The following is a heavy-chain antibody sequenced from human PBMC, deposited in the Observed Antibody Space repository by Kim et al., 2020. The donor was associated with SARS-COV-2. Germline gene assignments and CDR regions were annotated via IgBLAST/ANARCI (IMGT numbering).Heavy chain of an antibody. V-gene: IGHV1-18*01. CDR1: GYTFTNYG. CDR2: ISAYNGNT. D-gene: IGHD3-22*01. Sequence: ASVKVSCKASGYTFTNYGISWVRQAPGQGLEWMGWISAYNGNTNYAQKLQGRVTMTTDTSTSTAYMELRSLRSDDTAVYYCARDWSYDSGGYPRGYNYYGMDVWGQGTTVTVSS. J-gene: IGHJ6*02. CDR3: ARDWSYDSGGYPRGYNYYGMDV.